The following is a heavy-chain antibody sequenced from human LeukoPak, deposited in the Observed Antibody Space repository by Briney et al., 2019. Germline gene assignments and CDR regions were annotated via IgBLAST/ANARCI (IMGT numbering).Heavy chain of an antibody. V-gene: IGHV3-48*01. D-gene: IGHD3/OR15-3a*01. CDR3: ARDLDPLNY. CDR1: GFTFSGYN. J-gene: IGHJ4*02. CDR2: ISSSGSTI. Sequence: PGGSLRLSCAASGFTFSGYNLNWVRQAPGKGLEWVSYISSSGSTIYYADSVKGRFTISRDNAKNSLFLRMNSLRAEDTAVYYCARDLDPLNYWGQGTLVTVSS.